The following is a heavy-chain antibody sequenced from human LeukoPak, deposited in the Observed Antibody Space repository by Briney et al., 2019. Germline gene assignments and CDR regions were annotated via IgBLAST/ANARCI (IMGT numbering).Heavy chain of an antibody. V-gene: IGHV3-48*03. CDR1: GFTFSSYE. D-gene: IGHD1-1*01. CDR2: ISSGGNTI. CDR3: ARKVPGTTFFDY. J-gene: IGHJ4*02. Sequence: GGSLRLSCAASGFTFSSYEGNWVRQAPGKGLEWLSYISSGGNTIYYADSVKGRFTISRDNARNSVYLQMNSLRPEDTAVYYCARKVPGTTFFDYWGQGTLVTVSS.